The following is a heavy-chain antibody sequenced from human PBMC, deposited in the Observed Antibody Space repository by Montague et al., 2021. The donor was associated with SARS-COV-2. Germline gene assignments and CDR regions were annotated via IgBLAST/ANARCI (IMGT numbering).Heavy chain of an antibody. D-gene: IGHD3-9*01. Sequence: PALVKPTQTLTLTCTFSGFSLSTSGMCVSWIRQPPGKALEWLALIDWDDDKYYSTSLKTRLAISKDTSKNQVVLTMTNMDPVDTATYYCARIRDYDILTGSYSGLDSWGQGTPVTVSS. CDR3: ARIRDYDILTGSYSGLDS. V-gene: IGHV2-70*01. CDR1: GFSLSTSGMC. J-gene: IGHJ5*01. CDR2: IDWDDDK.